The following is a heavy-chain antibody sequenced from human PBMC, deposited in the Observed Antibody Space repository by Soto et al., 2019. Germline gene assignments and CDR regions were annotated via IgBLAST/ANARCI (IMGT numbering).Heavy chain of an antibody. D-gene: IGHD1-26*01. CDR2: INPVNGNT. V-gene: IGHV1-3*01. CDR3: ARVRYSGSYASLGWFDP. CDR1: GYSFTSYA. J-gene: IGHJ5*02. Sequence: ASVKVSCKASGYSFTSYAIHWVRQAPGQRLEWMGWINPVNGNTKYSQKFQGRVTITRDTSASTAYMELSSLRSEDTAVYYCARVRYSGSYASLGWFDPWGQGTLVTVSS.